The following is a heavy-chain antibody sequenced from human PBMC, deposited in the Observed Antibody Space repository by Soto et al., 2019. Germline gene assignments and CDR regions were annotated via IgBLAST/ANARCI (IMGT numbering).Heavy chain of an antibody. CDR1: GFTFSSYA. Sequence: GGSLRLSCAASGFTFSSYAMSWVRQAPGKGLEWVSAISGSGGSTYYADSVKGRFTISRDNSKNTLYLQMNSLRAEDTAVYYCAKEDCSGGSCYFRQDAFDIWGQGTMVTVSS. D-gene: IGHD2-15*01. V-gene: IGHV3-23*01. J-gene: IGHJ3*02. CDR3: AKEDCSGGSCYFRQDAFDI. CDR2: ISGSGGST.